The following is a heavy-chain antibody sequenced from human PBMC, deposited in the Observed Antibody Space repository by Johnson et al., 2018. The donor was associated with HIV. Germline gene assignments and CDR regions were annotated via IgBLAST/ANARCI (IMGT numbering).Heavy chain of an antibody. CDR2: IKQDGSEK. J-gene: IGHJ3*02. CDR1: GFTFSNAW. Sequence: VQLVESGGGLVQPGGSLRLSCAASGFTFSNAWMSWVRQAPGKGLEWVANIKQDGSEKHYVDSVKGRFTISRDNAKNSLFLQVSSLRAEDTAVYYCARDLGWELQSDGDAFDIWGQGTLVTVSS. D-gene: IGHD1-26*01. V-gene: IGHV3-7*01. CDR3: ARDLGWELQSDGDAFDI.